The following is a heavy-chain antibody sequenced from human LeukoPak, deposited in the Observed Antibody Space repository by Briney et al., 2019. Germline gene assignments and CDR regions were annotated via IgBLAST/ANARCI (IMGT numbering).Heavy chain of an antibody. J-gene: IGHJ5*02. CDR3: ARDRTALVVRPATYNYFDP. Sequence: GGSPRLSCAASGFTFSSYGMHWVRQAPGQGLEWMGWIHPNSGGTTYAQKFQGRVTMARDTSINTAYMEVTRLTSDDTAVYFCARDRTALVVRPATYNYFDPWGQGTLVIVSS. D-gene: IGHD2-2*01. V-gene: IGHV1-2*02. CDR1: GFTFSSYG. CDR2: IHPNSGGT.